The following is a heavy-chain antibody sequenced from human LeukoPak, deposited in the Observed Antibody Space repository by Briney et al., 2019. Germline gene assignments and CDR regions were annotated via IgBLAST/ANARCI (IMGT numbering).Heavy chain of an antibody. CDR2: TNPDGSDK. D-gene: IGHD1-26*01. CDR3: VGGGSWDSDC. CDR1: GYTFSTYW. J-gene: IGHJ4*02. V-gene: IGHV3-7*04. Sequence: GESLRLSCVGSGYTFSTYWVSWVRRPPGKGAEWVANTNPDGSDKYYVDSEKGRFTISRDNAKNTLYLQMNSLRIEETSVYSCVGGGSWDSDCWGQGTPVTVSS.